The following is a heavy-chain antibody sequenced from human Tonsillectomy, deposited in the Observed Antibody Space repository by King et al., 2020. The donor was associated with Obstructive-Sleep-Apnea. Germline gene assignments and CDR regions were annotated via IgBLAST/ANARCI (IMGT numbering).Heavy chain of an antibody. CDR1: GASVSSGSNY. D-gene: IGHD3-3*01. J-gene: IGHJ4*02. CDR2: IYYTGRT. Sequence: VPLQESGPGLVKPSETLSLTCTVSGASVSSGSNYWSWIRQPPGKGLEWIGYIYYTGRTNYNPSLKSRVTISVDTSKNRFSLKLGSVTAADTAVYYCARWAFWNSWGQGTLVTVSS. V-gene: IGHV4-61*01. CDR3: ARWAFWNS.